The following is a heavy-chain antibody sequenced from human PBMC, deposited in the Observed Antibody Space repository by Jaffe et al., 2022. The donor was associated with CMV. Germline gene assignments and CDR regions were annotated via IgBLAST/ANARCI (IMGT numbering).Heavy chain of an antibody. D-gene: IGHD3-9*01. Sequence: QVQLQESGPGLVKPSETLSLTCTVSGGSISSYYWSWIRQPPGKGLEWIGYIYYSGSTNYNPSLKSRVTISVDTSKNQFSLKLSSVTAADTAVYYCARSNYDILTGYYPTGTHFDYWGQGTLVTVSS. CDR1: GGSISSYY. CDR3: ARSNYDILTGYYPTGTHFDY. V-gene: IGHV4-59*08. CDR2: IYYSGST. J-gene: IGHJ4*02.